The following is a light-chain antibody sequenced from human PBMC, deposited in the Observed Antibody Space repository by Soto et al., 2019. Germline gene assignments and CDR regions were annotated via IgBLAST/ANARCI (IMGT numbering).Light chain of an antibody. CDR3: QSYDSSLRLV. V-gene: IGLV1-40*01. J-gene: IGLJ2*01. CDR2: GNN. Sequence: QSVLTQPPSVSGAPGQRVTISCTGSSSNIGAGYDVHWYQQLPGTAPKLLIYGNNNRPSGVPDRFSGSKSGTSASLAITGHQAEDEADYYCQSYDSSLRLVFGGGTKLTVL. CDR1: SSNIGAGYD.